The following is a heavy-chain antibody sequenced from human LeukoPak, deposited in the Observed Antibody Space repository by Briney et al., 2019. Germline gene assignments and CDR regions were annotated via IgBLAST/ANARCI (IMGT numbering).Heavy chain of an antibody. CDR1: GYTFTSYD. Sequence: ASVKVSCKASGYTFTSYDINWVRQATGQGLEWMGWMNPNSGNTGFAQKFQGRVTMTEDTSTDTAYMELSSLRSEDTAVYYCATTGYGAVAGRDYWGQGTLVTVSS. CDR2: MNPNSGNT. V-gene: IGHV1-8*02. J-gene: IGHJ4*02. CDR3: ATTGYGAVAGRDY. D-gene: IGHD6-19*01.